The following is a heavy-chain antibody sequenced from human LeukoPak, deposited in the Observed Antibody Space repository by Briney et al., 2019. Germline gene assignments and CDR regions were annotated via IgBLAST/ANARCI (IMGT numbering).Heavy chain of an antibody. J-gene: IGHJ4*02. Sequence: PGGSLRLSCVASGFTFSSSTMNWVRQAPGKGLEWIGSIFHSGRTYYNPSLQSRVTISVDTSRNQFSLRLSSLAAADTAVYYCAREGDCSGSSCFSSPLDSWGQGTLVTVSS. CDR3: AREGDCSGSSCFSSPLDS. CDR1: GFTFSSSTM. CDR2: IFHSGRT. V-gene: IGHV4-38-2*02. D-gene: IGHD2-15*01.